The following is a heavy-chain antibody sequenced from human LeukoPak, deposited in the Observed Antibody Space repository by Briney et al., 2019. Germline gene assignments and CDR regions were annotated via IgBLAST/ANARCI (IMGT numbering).Heavy chain of an antibody. CDR3: AREDGIVGATSSFDY. CDR1: GFTFTTYT. Sequence: GGSLRLSYVASGFTFTTYTMNWVRQAPGKGLEWVSSINGRGNYIYYADSVEGRFSISRDNAKNSLFLQMDSLRAEDTAVYYCAREDGIVGATSSFDYWGQGTLVTVSS. J-gene: IGHJ4*02. CDR2: INGRGNYI. D-gene: IGHD1-26*01. V-gene: IGHV3-21*01.